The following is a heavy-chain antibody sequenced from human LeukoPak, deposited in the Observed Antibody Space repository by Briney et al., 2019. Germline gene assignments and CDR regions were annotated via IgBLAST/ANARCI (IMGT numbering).Heavy chain of an antibody. CDR2: INPNSGGT. V-gene: IGHV1-2*06. D-gene: IGHD1/OR15-1a*01. CDR3: ARAPLKLEHPDY. CDR1: GYTFTGYY. Sequence: ASVKVSCKASGYTFTGYYMHWVRQAPGPGLEWMGRINPNSGGTNYAQKFQGRVAMTRDTSISTAYMELSRLRSDDTAVYYCARAPLKLEHPDYWGQGTLVTVSS. J-gene: IGHJ4*02.